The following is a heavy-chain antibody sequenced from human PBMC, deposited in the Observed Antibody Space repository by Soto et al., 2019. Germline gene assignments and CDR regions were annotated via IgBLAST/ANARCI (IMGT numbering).Heavy chain of an antibody. V-gene: IGHV1-69*01. CDR2: IIPIFGTA. CDR3: ARGGVVVTAIDYYGMDV. J-gene: IGHJ6*02. D-gene: IGHD2-21*02. CDR1: GGTFSSYA. Sequence: QVQLVQSGAEVKKPGSSVKVSCKASGGTFSSYAISWVRQAPGQGHEWMGGIIPIFGTANYAQKFQGRVTITADEATSTAYMELSSLRSEDTAVYYCARGGVVVTAIDYYGMDVWGQGTTVTVSS.